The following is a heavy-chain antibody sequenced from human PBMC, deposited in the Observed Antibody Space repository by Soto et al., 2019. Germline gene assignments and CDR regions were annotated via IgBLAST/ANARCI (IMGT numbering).Heavy chain of an antibody. CDR3: WGLVPDAQASLAF. CDR2: ISLYSDGT. V-gene: IGHV1-18*01. D-gene: IGHD7-27*01. J-gene: IGHJ6*02. Sequence: GYPCYNSGIIWVIHAAGQALAWLGWISLYSDGTNYAPKFQGSVSMTTDTSTTTAYMELRSLRSDDTLGYYCWGLVPDAQASLAFRGQGATVTVSS. CDR1: GYPCYNSG.